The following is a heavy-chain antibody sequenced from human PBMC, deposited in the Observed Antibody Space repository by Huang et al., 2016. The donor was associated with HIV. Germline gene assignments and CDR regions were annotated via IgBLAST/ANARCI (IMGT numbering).Heavy chain of an antibody. CDR2: FFDDRNT. CDR1: DGSISSSSYY. V-gene: IGHV4-39*01. J-gene: IGHJ4*02. D-gene: IGHD3-10*01. CDR3: AAMVRGVISYFDY. Sequence: QLQLQESGPGLVKPSETLSLTCTVSDGSISSSSYYWGWIRPPPGKGLEWIATFFDDRNTCYNPSLKSRVTISVDTSKNQFSLNLSSVTAADTAVYYGAAMVRGVISYFDYWGQGTLVTVSS.